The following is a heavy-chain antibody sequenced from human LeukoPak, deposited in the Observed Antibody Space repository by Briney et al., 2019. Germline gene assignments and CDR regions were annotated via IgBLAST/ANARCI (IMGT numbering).Heavy chain of an antibody. D-gene: IGHD3-3*01. CDR1: GGSISSSSYY. CDR2: INHSGST. Sequence: SETLSLTCTVSGGSISSSSYYWGWIRQPPGKGLEWIGEINHSGSTNYNPSLKSRVTISVDTSKNQFSLKLSSVTAADTAVYYCARGASAMPSGLRFLEWLSRVHYYYYYYMDVWGKGTTVTVSS. V-gene: IGHV4-39*07. CDR3: ARGASAMPSGLRFLEWLSRVHYYYYYYMDV. J-gene: IGHJ6*03.